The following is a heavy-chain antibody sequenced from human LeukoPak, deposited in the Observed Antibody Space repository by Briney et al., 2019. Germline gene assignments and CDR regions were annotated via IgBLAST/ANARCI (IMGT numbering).Heavy chain of an antibody. CDR3: AKNRLRGSYYFDD. CDR2: IYYDGSNK. Sequence: GRSLRLSCAAYGFTFSGYGMHWVRQAPGKGLEWMTFIYYDGSNKYYADSVQGRFTISRDNSKNSLYLQMDSLRTEDTAVYYCAKNRLRGSYYFDDWGQGTLVTVPS. J-gene: IGHJ4*02. CDR1: GFTFSGYG. D-gene: IGHD1-26*01. V-gene: IGHV3-30*18.